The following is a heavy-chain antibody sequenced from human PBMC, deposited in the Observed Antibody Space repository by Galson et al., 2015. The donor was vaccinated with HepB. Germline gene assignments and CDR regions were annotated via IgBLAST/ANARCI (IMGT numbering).Heavy chain of an antibody. Sequence: SLRLSCAASGFTFGNYGMHWVRQAPGKGLEWVAVISYDGSNKYYADSVKGRFTISRDNSKNTLYLQMNSLRAEDTALYYCAKDPYLYSALAGTMAGFDYWGQGTLVTVSP. CDR3: AKDPYLYSALAGTMAGFDY. J-gene: IGHJ4*02. CDR2: ISYDGSNK. CDR1: GFTFGNYG. V-gene: IGHV3-30*18. D-gene: IGHD6-19*01.